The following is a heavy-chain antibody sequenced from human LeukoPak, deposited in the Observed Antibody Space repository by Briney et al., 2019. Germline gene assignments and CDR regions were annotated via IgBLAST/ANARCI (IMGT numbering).Heavy chain of an antibody. D-gene: IGHD6-19*01. Sequence: GESLKISCEGSGYSFTSYWISWVRQMPGKGLEWMGRIDPSDSYTNYSPSFQGHVTISTDKSLSTAYLQWSSLKASDTALYYCARHYISGWYWVDYWGQGTLVTVSS. J-gene: IGHJ4*02. CDR2: IDPSDSYT. CDR1: GYSFTSYW. CDR3: ARHYISGWYWVDY. V-gene: IGHV5-10-1*01.